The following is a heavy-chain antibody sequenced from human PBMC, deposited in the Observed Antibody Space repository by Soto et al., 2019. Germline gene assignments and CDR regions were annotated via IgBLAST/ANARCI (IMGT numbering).Heavy chain of an antibody. CDR3: AKRGSGRYFDY. Sequence: EVQLLESGGGLVQPGGSLRLSCAASGFTFSSYAMRWVRQAPGKGLEWVSAISGSGDSTYYADSVKGRFTISRDNSKNTLYLQMNSLSAEDPAVYYCAKRGSGRYFDYWGQGTLVTVSS. V-gene: IGHV3-23*01. CDR1: GFTFSSYA. J-gene: IGHJ4*02. CDR2: ISGSGDST. D-gene: IGHD3-10*01.